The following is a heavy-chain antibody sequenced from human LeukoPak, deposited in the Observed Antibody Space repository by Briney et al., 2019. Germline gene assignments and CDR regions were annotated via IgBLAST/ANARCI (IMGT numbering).Heavy chain of an antibody. J-gene: IGHJ4*02. Sequence: SETLSLTCTVSGGSISSYYWSWIRQPPGKGLEWIGYIYYSGSTNYNPSLKSRVTILVDTSKNQFSLKLSSVTAAGTAVYYCAGHTNSFDYWGQGTLVTVSS. CDR3: AGHTNSFDY. CDR2: IYYSGST. CDR1: GGSISSYY. V-gene: IGHV4-59*08.